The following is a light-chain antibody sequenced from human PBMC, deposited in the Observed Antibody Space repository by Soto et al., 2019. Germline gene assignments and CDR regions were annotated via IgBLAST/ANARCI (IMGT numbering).Light chain of an antibody. CDR1: QDISSY. CDR2: AAS. V-gene: IGKV1-27*01. J-gene: IGKJ3*01. Sequence: DIQMTQSPSSLSASVGDRVTITCRASQDISSYLAWYQQKPGKVPQLLIYAASTVHSGVPSRFSGSGSGTDVALTISSLQPEGVSYCYGQKYVCHAYTFGAGIQVEMK. CDR3: QKYVCHAYT.